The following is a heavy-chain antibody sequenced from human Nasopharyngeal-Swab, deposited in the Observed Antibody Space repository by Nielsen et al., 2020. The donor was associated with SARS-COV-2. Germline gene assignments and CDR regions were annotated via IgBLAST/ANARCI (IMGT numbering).Heavy chain of an antibody. D-gene: IGHD3-10*01. CDR3: ARDRGKITMLPTGGMDV. CDR2: ISYDGSNK. V-gene: IGHV3-30-3*01. Sequence: GESLKISCAASGFTFSSYAMHWVRQAPGKGLEWVAVISYDGSNKYYADSVKGRFTISSDNSKNTLYLQMNSLRAEDTAVYYCARDRGKITMLPTGGMDVWGQGTTVTVSS. CDR1: GFTFSSYA. J-gene: IGHJ6*02.